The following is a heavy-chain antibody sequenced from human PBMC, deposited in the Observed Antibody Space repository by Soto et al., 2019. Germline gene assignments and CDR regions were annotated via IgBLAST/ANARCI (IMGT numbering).Heavy chain of an antibody. Sequence: PSETLSLTCTVSGSSISSSSYYWGWNRQPPGKGLEWIGSIYYSGSTYYNPSLKSRVTISVDTSKNQFSLKLSSVTAADTAVYYCARHKYHSSAPSAYWGQGTLVTVSS. CDR1: GSSISSSSYY. D-gene: IGHD3-22*01. CDR2: IYYSGST. V-gene: IGHV4-39*01. J-gene: IGHJ4*02. CDR3: ARHKYHSSAPSAY.